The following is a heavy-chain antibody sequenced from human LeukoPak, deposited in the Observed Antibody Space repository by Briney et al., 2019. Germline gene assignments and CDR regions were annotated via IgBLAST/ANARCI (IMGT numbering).Heavy chain of an antibody. CDR3: AKDPGYSSSGDFGFDP. CDR2: LSGSGGST. D-gene: IGHD6-13*01. V-gene: IGHV3-23*01. J-gene: IGHJ5*02. Sequence: GGSLRLSCAASGFTHSSFVMLGVRQAPGEGREWGSALSGSGGSTYYADSVKGRFTISRDNSKNTLYLQMNSLRAEDTAVYYCAKDPGYSSSGDFGFDPWGQGTLVTVSS. CDR1: GFTHSSFV.